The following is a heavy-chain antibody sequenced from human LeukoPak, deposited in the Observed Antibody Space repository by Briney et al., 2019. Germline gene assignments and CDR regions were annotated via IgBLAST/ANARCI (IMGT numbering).Heavy chain of an antibody. CDR1: GFTFTGYS. CDR2: LGRSGENR. V-gene: IGHV3-23*01. CDR3: VKDRPCEPCMPMDA. Sequence: GGSLRLSCAASGFTFTGYSMSWVRQAPGKGLEWVAGLGRSGENRYYATSVRGRFSISRDNSKDTVYLQMNSLRAEDTAIYYSVKDRPCEPCMPMDAWGQGTTVTVSS. J-gene: IGHJ6*02. D-gene: IGHD1-14*01.